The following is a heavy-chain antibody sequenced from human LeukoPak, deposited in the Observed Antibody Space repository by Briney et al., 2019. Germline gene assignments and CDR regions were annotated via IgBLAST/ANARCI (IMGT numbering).Heavy chain of an antibody. J-gene: IGHJ6*02. D-gene: IGHD2-2*01. V-gene: IGHV1-18*01. CDR1: GYTFTSYG. CDR2: ISAYNGKT. Sequence: GASVKVSCKASGYTFTSYGISWVRQAPGPGLEWMGWISAYNGKTNYAQKLQGRVTMTTDTSTSTAYMELRSLRSDDTAVYYCARDQGCSSTSCYLGYYYYYYGMDVWGQGTTVTVSS. CDR3: ARDQGCSSTSCYLGYYYYYYGMDV.